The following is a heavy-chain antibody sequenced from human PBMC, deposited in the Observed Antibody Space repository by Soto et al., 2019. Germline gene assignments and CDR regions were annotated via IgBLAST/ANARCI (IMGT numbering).Heavy chain of an antibody. CDR3: ATSRILAATNFDY. J-gene: IGHJ4*02. V-gene: IGHV1-24*01. CDR2: VDPEDGET. D-gene: IGHD1-26*01. Sequence: GASVKVSCKVSGYTLTELSMHWVRQAPGKGLEWMGGVDPEDGETIYAQKFQGRVTMTEDTSTDTAYMELSSLRSGDTAVYYCATSRILAATNFDYWGQGTLVTVSS. CDR1: GYTLTELS.